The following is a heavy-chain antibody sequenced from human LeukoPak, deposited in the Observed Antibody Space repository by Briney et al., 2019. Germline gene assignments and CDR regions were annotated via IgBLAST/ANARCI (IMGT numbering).Heavy chain of an antibody. CDR2: IYYSGST. Sequence: SETLSLTCTVSGGSISSYHWSWIRQPPGKGLEWIGYIYYSGSTNYNPSLKSRVTISVDTSKNQFSLKLSSVTAADTAVYYCARVLGRDYMDVWGKGTTVTVSS. J-gene: IGHJ6*03. CDR1: GGSISSYH. V-gene: IGHV4-59*01. CDR3: ARVLGRDYMDV.